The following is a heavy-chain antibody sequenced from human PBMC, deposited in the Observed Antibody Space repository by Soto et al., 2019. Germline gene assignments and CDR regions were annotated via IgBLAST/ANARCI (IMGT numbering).Heavy chain of an antibody. J-gene: IGHJ6*02. CDR2: IGAYNGNT. CDR1: GYTFTSYG. D-gene: IGHD6-13*01. Sequence: ASVKVSCKASGYTFTSYGISWVRQAPGQGLEWMGWIGAYNGNTNYAQKLQGRVTMTTDTSTSTAYMELRSLRSDDTAVYYCARDRSFIAAADYYYYGMDVWGQGTTVTVSS. V-gene: IGHV1-18*04. CDR3: ARDRSFIAAADYYYYGMDV.